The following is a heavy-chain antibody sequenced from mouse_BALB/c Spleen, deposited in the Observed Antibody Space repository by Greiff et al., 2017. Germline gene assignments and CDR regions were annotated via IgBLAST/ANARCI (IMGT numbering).Heavy chain of an antibody. J-gene: IGHJ4*01. D-gene: IGHD1-1*01. Sequence: LVKTGASVKISCKASGYSFTGYYMHWVKQSHGKSLEWIGYISCYNGATSYNQKFKGKATFTVDTSSSTAYMQFNSLTSEDSAVYYCARGYYGSDYYAMDYWGQGTSVTVSS. CDR3: ARGYYGSDYYAMDY. V-gene: IGHV1S34*01. CDR2: ISCYNGAT. CDR1: GYSFTGYY.